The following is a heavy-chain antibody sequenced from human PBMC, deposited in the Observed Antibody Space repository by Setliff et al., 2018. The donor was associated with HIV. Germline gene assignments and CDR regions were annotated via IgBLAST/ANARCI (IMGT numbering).Heavy chain of an antibody. Sequence: SQTLSLPCPISGDSVSSNTAAWNWITQSPSRGLEWLGRTYYRYKWSNDYAVSVKSRITINPDTSKNQFSLHLNSVTPEDTAVYFCARGWDWDYNYYMDVWDKGTTVTVSS. J-gene: IGHJ6*03. V-gene: IGHV6-1*01. D-gene: IGHD1-26*01. CDR1: GDSVSSNTAA. CDR3: ARGWDWDYNYYMDV. CDR2: TYYRYKWSN.